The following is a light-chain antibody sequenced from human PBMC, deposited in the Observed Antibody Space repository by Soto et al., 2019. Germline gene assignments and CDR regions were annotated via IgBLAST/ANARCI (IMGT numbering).Light chain of an antibody. Sequence: EIVVTQSPATLSVSPGERATLSCMASQSVSSSYLAWYQQKPGQAPRILIYDASNRATGIPARFSGSGSGTDCTLTISSLEPEDVAVYYCQQRSNWPPTFGQGTKVDIK. CDR2: DAS. J-gene: IGKJ1*01. CDR1: QSVSSSY. V-gene: IGKV3D-20*02. CDR3: QQRSNWPPT.